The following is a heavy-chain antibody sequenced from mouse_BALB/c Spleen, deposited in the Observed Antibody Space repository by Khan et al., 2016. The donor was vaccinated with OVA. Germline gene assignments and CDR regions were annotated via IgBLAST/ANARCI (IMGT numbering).Heavy chain of an antibody. D-gene: IGHD3-2*02. CDR1: GYSITSDYA. CDR3: ARIQGGDFDY. Sequence: EVKLEESGPGLVKPSQSLSLTCTVTGYSITSDYAWNWIRQFPGNKLEWMGYLSYSGNTKYNPSLKSRISITRDTSKNQFFLQLNFVTIEDTATYYCARIQGGDFDYWGQGTTLTVSS. CDR2: LSYSGNT. V-gene: IGHV3-2*02. J-gene: IGHJ2*01.